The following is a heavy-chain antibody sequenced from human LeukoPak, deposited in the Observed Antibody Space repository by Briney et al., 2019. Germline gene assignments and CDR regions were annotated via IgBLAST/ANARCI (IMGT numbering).Heavy chain of an antibody. CDR2: INPNSGGT. V-gene: IGHV1-2*03. D-gene: IGHD6-13*01. Sequence: LGASVKVSCKASGYTFTSYAMNWVRQAPGQGLEWMGWINPNSGGTNYAQKFQGRVTMTRDTSISTAYMELSRLRSDDTAVYYCASNVQSERSFAYSSTWVGYWGQGTLVTVSS. CDR1: GYTFTSYA. CDR3: ASNVQSERSFAYSSTWVGY. J-gene: IGHJ4*02.